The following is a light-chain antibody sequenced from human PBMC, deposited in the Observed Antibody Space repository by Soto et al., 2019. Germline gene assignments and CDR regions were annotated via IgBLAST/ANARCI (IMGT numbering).Light chain of an antibody. J-gene: IGKJ3*01. CDR1: QSVSSY. Sequence: EIVLTQSPATLSLSPGERATLSCRASQSVSSYLAWSQQKPGQAPRLLIYDASNRATGVPARFSGSGSGTDYTLTITSLEPEDFAGYCRHQLRNWPFTFGPGTKVDVK. CDR2: DAS. V-gene: IGKV3-11*01. CDR3: HQLRNWPFT.